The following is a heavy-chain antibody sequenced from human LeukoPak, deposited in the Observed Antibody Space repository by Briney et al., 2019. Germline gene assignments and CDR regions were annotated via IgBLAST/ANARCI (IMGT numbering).Heavy chain of an antibody. V-gene: IGHV3-23*01. CDR2: ISGSGGST. J-gene: IGHJ6*02. CDR3: ARDKKTDDYYYYGMDV. Sequence: PGGSLRLSCAASGFTFSSYAMSWVRQAPGKGLEWVSAISGSGGSTYYADSVKGRFTISRDNSKNTLYLQMNSLRAEDTAVYYCARDKKTDDYYYYGMDVWGQGTTVTVSS. CDR1: GFTFSSYA.